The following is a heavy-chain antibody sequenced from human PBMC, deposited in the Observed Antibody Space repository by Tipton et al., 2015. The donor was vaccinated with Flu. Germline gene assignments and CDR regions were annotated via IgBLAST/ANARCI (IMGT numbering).Heavy chain of an antibody. V-gene: IGHV4-31*03. CDR3: ARAQGFGDGLTYDDYAMVV. CDR2: TYYSGRT. CDR1: GGSISSVGAY. J-gene: IGHJ6*02. D-gene: IGHD3-10*01. Sequence: LRLSCPVSGGSISSVGAYWSWIRQHPGRGLEWIGSTYYSGRTNYNPSLKSRVTITADTSTNQFSLNLNSVTAADTAVYYCARAQGFGDGLTYDDYAMVVCGPGTTVTVSS.